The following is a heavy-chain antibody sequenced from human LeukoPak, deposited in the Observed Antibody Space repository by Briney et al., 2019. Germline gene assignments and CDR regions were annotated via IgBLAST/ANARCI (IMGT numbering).Heavy chain of an antibody. CDR3: ARVKEEGSLPIDY. CDR2: IYYSGST. J-gene: IGHJ4*02. CDR1: GYSISNGYY. Sequence: SETLSLTCTVSGYSISNGYYWGWIRQPPGKGLAWIGSIYYSGSTYYNPSLKSRVTISVDTSKNQFSLKLSSVTAADAAVYYCARVKEEGSLPIDYWGQGTLVTVPS. V-gene: IGHV4-38-2*02. D-gene: IGHD3-10*01.